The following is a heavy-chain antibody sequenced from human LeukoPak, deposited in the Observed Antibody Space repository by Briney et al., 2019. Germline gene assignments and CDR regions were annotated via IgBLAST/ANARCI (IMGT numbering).Heavy chain of an antibody. D-gene: IGHD2-8*01. V-gene: IGHV3-7*01. CDR1: GFTFSNYW. J-gene: IGHJ4*02. CDR2: IKQDGNGK. Sequence: GGSLRLSCAASGFTFSNYWMSWIRQAPGKGLEWVANIKQDGNGKNYVDSVKGRFTISRDNAKNSLYLQMNSLRAEDTAVYYCAKDSPFGVNWGQGTLVTVSS. CDR3: AKDSPFGVN.